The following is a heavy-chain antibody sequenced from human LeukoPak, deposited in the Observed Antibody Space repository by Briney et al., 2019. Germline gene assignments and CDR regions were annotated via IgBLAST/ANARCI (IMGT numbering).Heavy chain of an antibody. D-gene: IGHD3-22*01. CDR1: GFTFSSYG. Sequence: GGSLRLSCAASGFTFSSYGMHWVRQAPGKGLEWVAVISYDGSNKYYADSVKGRFTISRDNSKNTLYLQMNSLRAGDTAVYYCARGRHDSSGYYFKLDPNKAESFGFWLIDIWGQGTMVTVSS. J-gene: IGHJ3*02. CDR3: ARGRHDSSGYYFKLDPNKAESFGFWLIDI. V-gene: IGHV3-30*03. CDR2: ISYDGSNK.